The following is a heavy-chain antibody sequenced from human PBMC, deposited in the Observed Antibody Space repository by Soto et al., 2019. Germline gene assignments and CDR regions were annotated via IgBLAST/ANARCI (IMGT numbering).Heavy chain of an antibody. V-gene: IGHV3-64*01. Sequence: GGSLRLSCAASGFTFSSYAMHWVRQAPGKGLEYVSAISSNGGSTYYANSVKGRFTISRDNSKNTLYLQMGSLRAEDMAVYYCARDMVRGVRHWFDPWGQGTLVTVSS. CDR3: ARDMVRGVRHWFDP. J-gene: IGHJ5*02. D-gene: IGHD3-10*01. CDR1: GFTFSSYA. CDR2: ISSNGGST.